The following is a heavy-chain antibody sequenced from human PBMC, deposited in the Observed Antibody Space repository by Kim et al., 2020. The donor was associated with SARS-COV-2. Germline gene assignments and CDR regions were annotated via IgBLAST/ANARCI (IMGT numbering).Heavy chain of an antibody. Sequence: SETLSLTCAVSGGSISSSNWWSWVRQPPGKGLEWIGEIYHSGSTNYNPSLKSRVTISVDKSKNQFSLKLSSVTAADTAVYYCAKRKATWTNYYYYGMDVWGQGTTVTVSS. D-gene: IGHD5-12*01. CDR1: GGSISSSNW. V-gene: IGHV4-4*02. CDR3: AKRKATWTNYYYYGMDV. J-gene: IGHJ6*02. CDR2: IYHSGST.